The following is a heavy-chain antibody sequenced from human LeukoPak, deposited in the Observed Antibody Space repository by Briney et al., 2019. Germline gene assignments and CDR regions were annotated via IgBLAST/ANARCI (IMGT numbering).Heavy chain of an antibody. D-gene: IGHD3-10*01. CDR2: ISGSGAMT. CDR1: GFSFNNHA. Sequence: GGSLRLSCAASGFSFNNHAMIWVRQAPGKGLEWVSSISGSGAMTYYADSVKGRFTISRANAMGTLYLHMNSLRADDTAVYYCAKDRFDGSGSQFDSWGQGAPVIVSS. J-gene: IGHJ4*02. V-gene: IGHV3-23*01. CDR3: AKDRFDGSGSQFDS.